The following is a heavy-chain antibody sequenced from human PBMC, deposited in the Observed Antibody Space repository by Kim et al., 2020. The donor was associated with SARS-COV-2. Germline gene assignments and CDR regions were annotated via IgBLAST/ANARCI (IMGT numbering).Heavy chain of an antibody. CDR2: ISRDGSST. V-gene: IGHV3-74*01. Sequence: GGSLRLSCAASGFSFSTYWMYWVRQAPGKGLVWVSRISRDGSSTNYADSVKGRFTISRDNANNTLYLQMNSLRAEDTAVYYCARPSSTTCPCYYMDVWGKGTTVPGSS. J-gene: IGHJ6*03. CDR1: GFSFSTYW. CDR3: ARPSSTTCPCYYMDV. D-gene: IGHD2-2*01.